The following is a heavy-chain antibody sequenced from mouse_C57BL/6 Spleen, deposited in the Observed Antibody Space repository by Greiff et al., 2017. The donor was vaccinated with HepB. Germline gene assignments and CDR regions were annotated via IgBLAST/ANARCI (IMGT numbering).Heavy chain of an antibody. D-gene: IGHD1-1*01. V-gene: IGHV1-15*01. CDR2: IDPETGGT. J-gene: IGHJ1*03. CDR3: TREGLLRYFDV. Sequence: ESGAELVRPGASVTLSCKASGYTFTDYEMHWVKQTPVHGLEWIGAIDPETGGTAYNQKFKGKAILTADKSSSTAYMELRSLTSEDSAVYYCTREGLLRYFDVWGTGTTVTVSS. CDR1: GYTFTDYE.